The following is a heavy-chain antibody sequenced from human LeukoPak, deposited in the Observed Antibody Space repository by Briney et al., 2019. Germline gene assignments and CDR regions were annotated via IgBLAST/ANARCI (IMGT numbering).Heavy chain of an antibody. CDR2: ISGSGSYI. CDR3: ARGRNDILTGPVDY. V-gene: IGHV3-21*01. CDR1: GFTFSSYS. Sequence: GGSLRLSCAASGFTFSSYSMNWVRQAPGKGLEWVSSISGSGSYIYYADSVKGRFTISRDNAKNSLYLQMNSLRAEDTAVYYCARGRNDILTGPVDYWGQGTLVTVSS. D-gene: IGHD3-9*01. J-gene: IGHJ4*02.